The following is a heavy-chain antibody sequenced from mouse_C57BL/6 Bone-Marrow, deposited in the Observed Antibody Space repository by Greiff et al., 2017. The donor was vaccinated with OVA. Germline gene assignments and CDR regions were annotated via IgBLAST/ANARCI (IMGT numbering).Heavy chain of an antibody. J-gene: IGHJ4*01. V-gene: IGHV2-5*01. CDR1: GFSLPSYG. CDR2: IWRGGST. CDR3: AKRGRRYAMDY. Sequence: VKVVESGPGLVQPSQSLSITCTVSGFSLPSYGVHWVRQSPGKGLEWLGVIWRGGSTDYNAAFMSRLSITKDNSKSQVFFKMNSLQADDTAIYYCAKRGRRYAMDYWGQGTSVTVSS.